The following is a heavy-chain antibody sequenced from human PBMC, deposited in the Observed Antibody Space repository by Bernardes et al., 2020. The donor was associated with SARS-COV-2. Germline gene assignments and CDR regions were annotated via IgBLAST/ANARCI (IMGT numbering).Heavy chain of an antibody. CDR2: ISAYNGNT. Sequence: ASVKDSCKASGYTFTSYGISWVRQAPGQGLEWMGWISAYNGNTNYAQKLQGRVTMTTDTSTSTAYMELRSLRSDDTAVYYCARVGGGIYCSGGSCYSAPFFDYWGQGTLVTVSS. D-gene: IGHD2-15*01. V-gene: IGHV1-18*04. CDR1: GYTFTSYG. CDR3: ARVGGGIYCSGGSCYSAPFFDY. J-gene: IGHJ4*02.